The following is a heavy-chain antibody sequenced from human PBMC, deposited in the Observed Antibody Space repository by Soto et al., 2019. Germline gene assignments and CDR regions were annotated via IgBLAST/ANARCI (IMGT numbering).Heavy chain of an antibody. V-gene: IGHV4-34*01. CDR2: INHSGST. J-gene: IGHJ6*02. CDR3: ARSRVVVPAAMIRTRSYGMDV. CDR1: GGSFSGYY. D-gene: IGHD2-2*01. Sequence: SETLSLTCAVYGGSFSGYYWSWIRQPPGKGLEWIGEINHSGSTNYNPSPKSRVTISVDTSKNQFSLKLSSVTAADTAVYYCARSRVVVPAAMIRTRSYGMDVWGQGTTVTVSS.